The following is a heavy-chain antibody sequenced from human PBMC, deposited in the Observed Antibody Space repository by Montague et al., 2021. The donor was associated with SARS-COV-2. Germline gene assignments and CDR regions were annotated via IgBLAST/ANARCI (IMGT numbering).Heavy chain of an antibody. J-gene: IGHJ6*02. CDR1: GFTFSSYG. V-gene: IGHV3-30*18. Sequence: SLRLSCAASGFTFSSYGMHWVRQAPGKGLEWVAVISYDGSNKYYADSVKGRFTISRDNSKNTLYLQMNSLRAEDTAVYYCAKEAKYYDFWSGYFTTPIRYYYYGMDVWGQGTTVTVSS. CDR3: AKEAKYYDFWSGYFTTPIRYYYYGMDV. D-gene: IGHD3-3*01. CDR2: ISYDGSNK.